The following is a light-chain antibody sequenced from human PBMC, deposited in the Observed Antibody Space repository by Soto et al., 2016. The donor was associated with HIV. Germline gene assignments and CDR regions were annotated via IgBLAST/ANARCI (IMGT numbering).Light chain of an antibody. V-gene: IGKV1-5*03. J-gene: IGKJ2*01. Sequence: IQMTQSPSSLSASVGDRLTITCRASQSIDTDVNWYQQKIGKAPKLLMSKASILETGVPSRFSGSGSGTEFTLTISSLQPEDFATYYCQQYDDYPYTFGQGTKLEIK. CDR2: KAS. CDR3: QQYDDYPYT. CDR1: QSIDTD.